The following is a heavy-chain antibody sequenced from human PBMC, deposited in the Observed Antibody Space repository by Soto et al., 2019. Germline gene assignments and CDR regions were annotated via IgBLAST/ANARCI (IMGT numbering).Heavy chain of an antibody. V-gene: IGHV4-34*01. CDR3: ARDGGGYYDGIHY. CDR2: INHSGGA. J-gene: IGHJ4*02. Sequence: QVQLQQWGAGLLKPSETLSLTCGVYGGSFSAYYWNWIRQPPGKGRGWIGEINHSGGANYNPSLKSRVTISVDTSKNQFSLKMSSVTAADTAVYYCARDGGGYYDGIHYWGQGTLVTVSA. CDR1: GGSFSAYY. D-gene: IGHD1-26*01.